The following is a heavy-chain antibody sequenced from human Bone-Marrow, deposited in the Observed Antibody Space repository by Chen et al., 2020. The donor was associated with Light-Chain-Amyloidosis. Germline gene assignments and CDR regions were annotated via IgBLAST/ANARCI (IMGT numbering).Heavy chain of an antibody. CDR2: IFYGDIT. CDR3: VRGPSDVKWGVVIRAEAFDI. CDR1: GATISSSYYY. V-gene: IGHV4-39*07. J-gene: IGHJ3*02. Sequence: QLQLKESGPGLVEPSATLSLTCTVSGATISSSYYYWGWIRQSPGKGLEWIGGIFYGDITYYSPSLKSRVSVSADPSKNQVSLELTSLTAGDTAIYYCVRGPSDVKWGVVIRAEAFDIWGQGTTVTVSS. D-gene: IGHD3-3*01.